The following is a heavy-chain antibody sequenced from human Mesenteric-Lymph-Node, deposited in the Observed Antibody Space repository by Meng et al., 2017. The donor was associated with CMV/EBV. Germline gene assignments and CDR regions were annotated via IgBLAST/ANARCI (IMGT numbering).Heavy chain of an antibody. V-gene: IGHV3-30*02. CDR1: GFTVSSNE. CDR3: AKGGSGSYPTYVMDV. CDR2: IRFDGSYK. Sequence: GESLKISCAASGFTVSSNEMSWVRQAPGKGLEWVAFIRFDGSYKYYADSVKGRFTISRDNSKNTLYLQMNSLRAEDTAVYYCAKGGSGSYPTYVMDVWGQGTTVTVSS. D-gene: IGHD1-26*01. J-gene: IGHJ6*02.